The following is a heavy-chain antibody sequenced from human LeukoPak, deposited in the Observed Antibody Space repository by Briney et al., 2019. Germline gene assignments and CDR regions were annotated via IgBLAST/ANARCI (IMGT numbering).Heavy chain of an antibody. Sequence: GGSLRLSCAASGFTFSSYAMSWVRQAPGKGLEWVSAISGSGGSTYYADSVKGRFTISRDNSKNTPYLQMNSLRAEDTAVYYCARDVRYYDSSGSHWGQGTLVTVSS. J-gene: IGHJ4*02. CDR3: ARDVRYYDSSGSH. D-gene: IGHD3-22*01. V-gene: IGHV3-23*01. CDR1: GFTFSSYA. CDR2: ISGSGGST.